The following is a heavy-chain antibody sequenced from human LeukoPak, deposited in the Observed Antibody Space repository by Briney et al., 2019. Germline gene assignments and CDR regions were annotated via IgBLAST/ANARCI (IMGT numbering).Heavy chain of an antibody. V-gene: IGHV3-30*03. D-gene: IGHD3-16*01. CDR2: ISYDGSNK. J-gene: IGHJ4*02. Sequence: GGSLRLSCAASGVTFSSFGMHCGRAAPGRGLWSGSVISYDGSNKYYADSVKGRFTISRDNSKNTLYLQMNSLRAEDTAVYYCATSRSITFGVVSPSDYWGQGTLVTVSS. CDR1: GVTFSSFG. CDR3: ATSRSITFGVVSPSDY.